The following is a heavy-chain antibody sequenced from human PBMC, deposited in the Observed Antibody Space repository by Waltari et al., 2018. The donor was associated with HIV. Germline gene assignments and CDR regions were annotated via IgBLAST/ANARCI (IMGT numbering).Heavy chain of an antibody. CDR3: ARVFGYCSGSPCYFYFDI. CDR2: INYSGST. D-gene: IGHD2-15*01. Sequence: QLQLQESGPGLVQPSETLSLTCTVSGDSISSSPYQWGWIRQPPGKGLEWMGNINYSGSTSYNPSLKSRVTISVDTSKNQFSLSLSSVTAADTTIYYCARVFGYCSGSPCYFYFDIWGQGTLVTVSS. V-gene: IGHV4-39*01. CDR1: GDSISSSPYQ. J-gene: IGHJ4*02.